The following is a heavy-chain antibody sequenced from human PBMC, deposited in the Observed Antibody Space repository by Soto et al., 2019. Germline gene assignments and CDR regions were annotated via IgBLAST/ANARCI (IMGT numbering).Heavy chain of an antibody. CDR3: ARDPKTSGGQHWAFNYFDS. CDR2: ISYDGTNK. D-gene: IGHD7-27*01. Sequence: GGSLRLSCAASGFSFSISPTHWVRQAPGKGPEWVALISYDGTNKFYADSVKGRFTISRDNSKSTLYLQVDSLRPEDAAVYYCARDPKTSGGQHWAFNYFDSWGQGTLVTVSS. V-gene: IGHV3-30-3*01. J-gene: IGHJ4*02. CDR1: GFSFSISP.